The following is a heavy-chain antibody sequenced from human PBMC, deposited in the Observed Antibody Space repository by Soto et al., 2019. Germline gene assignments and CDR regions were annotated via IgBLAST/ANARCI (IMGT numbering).Heavy chain of an antibody. Sequence: VQLLESGGGLVQPGGSLRLSCAASGVTFSSYAMSWVRQAPGKGLEWVSAISGSGGSTYYADSVKGRFTISRDNSKNRLYRQMNSLRAEDTAVYYCATYSSSWYPLFDYWGQGTMVTVSS. J-gene: IGHJ4*02. V-gene: IGHV3-23*01. D-gene: IGHD6-13*01. CDR3: ATYSSSWYPLFDY. CDR2: ISGSGGST. CDR1: GVTFSSYA.